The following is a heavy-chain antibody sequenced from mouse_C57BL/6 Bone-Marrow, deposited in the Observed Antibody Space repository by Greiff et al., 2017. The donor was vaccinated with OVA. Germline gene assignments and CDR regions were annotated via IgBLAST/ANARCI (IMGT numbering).Heavy chain of an antibody. CDR3: ARRQGGYYVMDY. Sequence: EVQVVESGGDLVKPGGSLKLSCAASGFTFSSYGMSWVRQTPDKRLEWVATISSGGSYTYYPDSVKGRFTISRDNAKNTLYLQMSSLKSEDTAMYYCARRQGGYYVMDYWGQGTSVTVSS. CDR1: GFTFSSYG. V-gene: IGHV5-6*01. CDR2: ISSGGSYT. J-gene: IGHJ4*01.